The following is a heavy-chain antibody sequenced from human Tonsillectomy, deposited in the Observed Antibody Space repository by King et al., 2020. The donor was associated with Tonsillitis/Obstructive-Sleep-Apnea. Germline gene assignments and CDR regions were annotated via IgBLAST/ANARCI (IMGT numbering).Heavy chain of an antibody. CDR1: GGAVSSVSYC. J-gene: IGHJ4*02. V-gene: IGHV4-61*01. D-gene: IGHD3-22*01. CDR2: IYSTGST. Sequence: QLQESGPGLVKPSETLSLTCTVSGGAVSSVSYCWSWIRQPPGKGLEWIAFIYSTGSTSYNPSLQSRVTISVDTSKTQFSLNLGSVTAADTAVYFCARTRYDSSGYSSFFFDYWGQGTLVTVSS. CDR3: ARTRYDSSGYSSFFFDY.